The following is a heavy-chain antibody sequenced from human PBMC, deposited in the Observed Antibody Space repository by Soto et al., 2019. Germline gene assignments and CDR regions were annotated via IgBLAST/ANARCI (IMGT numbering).Heavy chain of an antibody. V-gene: IGHV4-59*01. Sequence: ETLSLTCTVSGGSISSYYWNWIRQSPGKGLEWIGYIYYSGSTNYNPSLKSRVTISEDTSKNQFSLKLTSVTAADTAVYYCARLYSGWTFDYWGQGTLVTVSS. CDR1: GGSISSYY. CDR3: ARLYSGWTFDY. D-gene: IGHD6-19*01. CDR2: IYYSGST. J-gene: IGHJ4*02.